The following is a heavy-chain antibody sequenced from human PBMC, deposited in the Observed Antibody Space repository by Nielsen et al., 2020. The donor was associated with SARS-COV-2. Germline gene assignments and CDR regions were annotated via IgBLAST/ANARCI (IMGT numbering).Heavy chain of an antibody. Sequence: GESLKISCAASGFTFSDYYMSWIRQAPGKGLEWVAIISHDGNTLYNVGSVKGRFTISRDNSKDTLYLQMNSLRLEDTAVYYCAREGPDSSSSYFDYWGQGTLVTVSS. CDR1: GFTFSDYY. CDR3: AREGPDSSSSYFDY. CDR2: ISHDGNTL. V-gene: IGHV3-30*03. D-gene: IGHD6-6*01. J-gene: IGHJ4*02.